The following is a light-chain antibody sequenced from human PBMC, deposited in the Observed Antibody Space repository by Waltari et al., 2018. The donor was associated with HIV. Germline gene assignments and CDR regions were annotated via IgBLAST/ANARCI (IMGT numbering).Light chain of an antibody. CDR1: QGVGTD. V-gene: IGKV3-20*01. Sequence: EIVLTQPPGPLSFSTGQRVTLSCRASQGVGTDLAWYQQRPGQAPRVLIYDASTRATGIPDRFSGSGSGTDFTLTISRLEPEDSALYHCQQYGSSLRTFGGGTKVEI. CDR3: QQYGSSLRT. CDR2: DAS. J-gene: IGKJ4*01.